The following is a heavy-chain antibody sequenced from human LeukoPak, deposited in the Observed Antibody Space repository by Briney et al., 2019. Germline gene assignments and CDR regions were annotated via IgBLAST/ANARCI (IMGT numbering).Heavy chain of an antibody. CDR2: INPSGGST. Sequence: GASVKVSCKASGYSFTGNYMHWVRQAPGQGFEWMGIINPSGGSTSYAQKFQGRVTMTRDTSTSTVYMELSSPRSEDTAVYYCARGPEQWLATGLIFDIWGQGTMVTVSS. J-gene: IGHJ3*02. D-gene: IGHD6-19*01. V-gene: IGHV1-46*01. CDR3: ARGPEQWLATGLIFDI. CDR1: GYSFTGNY.